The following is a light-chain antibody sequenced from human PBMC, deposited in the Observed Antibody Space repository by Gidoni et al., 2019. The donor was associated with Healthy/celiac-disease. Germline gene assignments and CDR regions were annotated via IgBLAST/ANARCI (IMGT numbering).Light chain of an antibody. V-gene: IGKV1-9*01. CDR3: QQLNSYPIT. J-gene: IGKJ5*01. Sequence: DIQLTQSPSFLSASVGDRVTITFRASQGISSYLAWYQQKPGKAPKLLIYAASTLQSGVPSRFSGSGPGTEFTLTISSLQPEDFATYYCQQLNSYPITFGQGTRLEIK. CDR2: AAS. CDR1: QGISSY.